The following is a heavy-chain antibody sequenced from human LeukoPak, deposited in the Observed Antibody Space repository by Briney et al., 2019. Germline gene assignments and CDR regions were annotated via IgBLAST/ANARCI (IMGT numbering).Heavy chain of an antibody. CDR1: GGSISSYY. J-gene: IGHJ4*02. CDR2: IYYSGST. Sequence: MPSETLSLTCTVSGGSISSYYWSWIRQPPGKGLEWIGYIYYSGSTNYNPSLKSRVTISVDTSKNQFSLKLSSVTAADTAVYYCARDLEYSSSLGYWGQGTLVTVSS. D-gene: IGHD6-6*01. V-gene: IGHV4-59*01. CDR3: ARDLEYSSSLGY.